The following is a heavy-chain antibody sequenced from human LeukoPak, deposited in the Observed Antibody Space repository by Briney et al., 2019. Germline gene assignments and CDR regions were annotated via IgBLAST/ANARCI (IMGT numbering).Heavy chain of an antibody. Sequence: PSETLSLTCTVSGGSISSYYCSWIRQPPGKGLEWIGYIYYSGSHNYNPSLTSRVTISVVTSKNQFSLKLSSVTAADTAVYYCARDGYCSGGSCGFHYWCQATLVTVSS. CDR2: IYYSGSH. CDR3: ARDGYCSGGSCGFHY. CDR1: GGSISSYY. V-gene: IGHV4-59*01. J-gene: IGHJ4*02. D-gene: IGHD2-15*01.